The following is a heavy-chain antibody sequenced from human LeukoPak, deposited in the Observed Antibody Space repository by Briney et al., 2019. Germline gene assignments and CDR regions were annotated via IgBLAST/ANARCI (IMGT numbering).Heavy chain of an antibody. J-gene: IGHJ6*03. CDR2: IRYNGNNQ. Sequence: PGGSLRLSCAASGFTFNNYGMHWVRQAPGKGLEWVAFIRYNGNNQYYADSVKGRFTISRDNSKNTLYPQMNSLKGDDTAVYYCAKDSAFYYIDVWGKGTTVIISS. CDR3: AKDSAFYYIDV. CDR1: GFTFNNYG. D-gene: IGHD3-10*01. V-gene: IGHV3-30*02.